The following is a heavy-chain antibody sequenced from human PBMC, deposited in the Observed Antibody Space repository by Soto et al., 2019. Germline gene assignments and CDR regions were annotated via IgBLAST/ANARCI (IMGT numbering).Heavy chain of an antibody. D-gene: IGHD1-7*01. Sequence: SETLSLTCTVSGGSVSSGSYYWSWIRQPPGKGLEWIGYIYYSGSTNYNPSLKSRVTISVDTSKNQFSLRLSSVTAADTAVYYCARDRAGTTDYWGQGTLVTVSS. CDR1: GGSVSSGSYY. CDR3: ARDRAGTTDY. CDR2: IYYSGST. J-gene: IGHJ4*02. V-gene: IGHV4-61*01.